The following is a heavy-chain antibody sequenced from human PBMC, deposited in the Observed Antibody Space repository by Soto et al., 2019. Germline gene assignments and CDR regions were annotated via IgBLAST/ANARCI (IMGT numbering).Heavy chain of an antibody. CDR3: AKARTTILTGTNELSGY. Sequence: QVQLVESGGGVVQPGSPLRLSCAASGFTFSSYGMHWVRQAPGKGLEWVAVISYDGSNKYYADCVKGRFTISRDNSKNTLYRQMNSLRAEDTAVYYCAKARTTILTGTNELSGYWGQGTPVTVSS. D-gene: IGHD1-7*01. CDR1: GFTFSSYG. CDR2: ISYDGSNK. J-gene: IGHJ4*02. V-gene: IGHV3-30*18.